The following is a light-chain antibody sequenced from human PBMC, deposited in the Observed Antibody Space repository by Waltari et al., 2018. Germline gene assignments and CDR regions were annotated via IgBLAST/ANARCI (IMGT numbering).Light chain of an antibody. V-gene: IGKV3-15*01. CDR1: QSVRSS. Sequence: DILMTQSPATLSVSPGERATLSCRASQSVRSSLAWYQQKPGQAPRLLIYGASTRATGNPARFSGGGSGTAVTLSISRLQSEDFAVYYWQQYNNWPTCGQGTKVEIE. CDR3: QQYNNWPT. CDR2: GAS. J-gene: IGKJ1*01.